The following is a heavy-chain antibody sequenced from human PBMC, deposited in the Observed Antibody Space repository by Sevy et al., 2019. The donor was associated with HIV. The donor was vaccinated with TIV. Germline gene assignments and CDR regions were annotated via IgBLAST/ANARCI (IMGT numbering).Heavy chain of an antibody. CDR3: TRWKGLQSIFDY. J-gene: IGHJ4*02. Sequence: GGSLRLSCTTSGFTFGDYAMNGVRQAPWKGLEWVAFLKSKADGGTVDHAASVKGRFTISRDDSKSIAYLQMNDLTTEDTGVYYCTRWKGLQSIFDYWGQGALVTVSS. CDR2: LKSKADGGTV. CDR1: GFTFGDYA. V-gene: IGHV3-49*04. D-gene: IGHD1-1*01.